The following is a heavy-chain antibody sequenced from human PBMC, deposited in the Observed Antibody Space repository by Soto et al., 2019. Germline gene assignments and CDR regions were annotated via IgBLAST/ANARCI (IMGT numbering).Heavy chain of an antibody. D-gene: IGHD3-22*01. CDR1: GGTFSSYA. CDR2: IIPIFRTP. CDR3: ARVRKYDCTGYPLRWDY. J-gene: IGHJ4*02. V-gene: IGHV1-69*01. Sequence: QVQLVQSGAEVKKPGSSVKVSCKASGGTFSSYAISWVRQAPGQGLEWMGGIIPIFRTPNYAQKFQGRVTISADESTSTAYMELSSLRSEDTAVYYCARVRKYDCTGYPLRWDYWGQGTLVTVSS.